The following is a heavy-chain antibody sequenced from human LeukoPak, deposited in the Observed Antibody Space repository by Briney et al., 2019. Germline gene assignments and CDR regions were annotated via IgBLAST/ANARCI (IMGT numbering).Heavy chain of an antibody. CDR1: GGTFSSYA. CDR3: ARDPLITMVRGVPGTLGTDY. D-gene: IGHD3-10*01. CDR2: INPSGGST. J-gene: IGHJ4*02. V-gene: IGHV1-46*01. Sequence: ASVKVSCKASGGTFSSYAISWVRQAPGQGLEWMGIINPSGGSTSYAQKFQGRVTMTMDTSTSTVYMELSSLRSEDTAVYYCARDPLITMVRGVPGTLGTDYWGQGTLVTVSS.